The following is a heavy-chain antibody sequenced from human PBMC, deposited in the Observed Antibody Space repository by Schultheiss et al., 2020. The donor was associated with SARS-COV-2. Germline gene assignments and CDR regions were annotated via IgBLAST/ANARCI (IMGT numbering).Heavy chain of an antibody. CDR1: GYTFTGYY. V-gene: IGHV1-2*02. D-gene: IGHD1-20*01. Sequence: ASVKVSCKASGYTFTGYYMHWVRQAPGQGLEWMGWINPNSGGTNYAQKFQGRVTMTRDTSISTAYMELSSQRSEDTAVYYCARDAGLYNWNGYYFDYWGQGTLVTVSS. CDR2: INPNSGGT. CDR3: ARDAGLYNWNGYYFDY. J-gene: IGHJ4*02.